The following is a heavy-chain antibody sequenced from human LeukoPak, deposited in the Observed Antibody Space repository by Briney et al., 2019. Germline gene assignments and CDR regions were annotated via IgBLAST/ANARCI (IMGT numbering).Heavy chain of an antibody. D-gene: IGHD3-16*01. CDR2: TIPIRGMT. CDR3: ARGPYDGTFYFDS. J-gene: IGHJ4*02. V-gene: IGHV1-69*04. Sequence: ASVKVSFKISGGTFGSYGISWVRPAPGQGLEWMGRTIPIRGMTNYAQKFQGRVTITADTSTSTAYMELSSLTSEDTAVYFCARGPYDGTFYFDSWGQGTLVIVSS. CDR1: GGTFGSYG.